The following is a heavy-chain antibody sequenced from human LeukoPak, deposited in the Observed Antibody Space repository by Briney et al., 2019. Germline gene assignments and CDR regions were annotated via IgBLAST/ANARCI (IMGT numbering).Heavy chain of an antibody. D-gene: IGHD2-21*02. CDR1: GYTLTELS. Sequence: ASVKVSCKVSGYTLTELSVHWVRQAPGKGLEWMGWISAYNGNTNYAQKLQGRVTMTTDTSTSTAYMELRSLRSDDTAVYYCARGRGHIVVVTAPYDWFDPWGQGTLVTVSS. CDR3: ARGRGHIVVVTAPYDWFDP. CDR2: ISAYNGNT. J-gene: IGHJ5*02. V-gene: IGHV1-18*01.